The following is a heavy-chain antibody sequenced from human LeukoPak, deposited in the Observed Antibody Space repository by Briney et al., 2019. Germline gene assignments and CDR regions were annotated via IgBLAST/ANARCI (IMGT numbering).Heavy chain of an antibody. J-gene: IGHJ4*02. CDR3: AKDIDRVGASFDY. D-gene: IGHD1-26*01. CDR2: ISSNGGST. Sequence: TGGSLRLSCAASGFTFSSYAMHWVRQAPGKGLEYVSAISSNGGSTYYANSVKGRFTISRDNSKNTLYLQMGSLRAEDTAVYYCAKDIDRVGASFDYWGQGTLVTVSS. V-gene: IGHV3-64*01. CDR1: GFTFSSYA.